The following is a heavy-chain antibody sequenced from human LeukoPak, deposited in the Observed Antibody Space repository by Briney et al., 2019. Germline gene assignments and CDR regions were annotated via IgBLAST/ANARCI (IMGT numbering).Heavy chain of an antibody. CDR1: GYTFTGYY. Sequence: ASVKVSCKASGYTFTGYYMHWVRQAPGQGLEWMGWISAYNGNTNYAQKLQGRVTMTTDTSTSTAYMELRSLRSDDTAVYYCARTEGGGGYGWFDPWGQGTLVTVSS. J-gene: IGHJ5*02. V-gene: IGHV1-18*04. CDR2: ISAYNGNT. D-gene: IGHD5-12*01. CDR3: ARTEGGGGYGWFDP.